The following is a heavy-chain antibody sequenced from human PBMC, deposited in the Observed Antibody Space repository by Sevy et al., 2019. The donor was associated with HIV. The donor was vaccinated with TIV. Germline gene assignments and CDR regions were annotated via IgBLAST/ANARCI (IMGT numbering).Heavy chain of an antibody. CDR1: GFTFSSYW. Sequence: GGSLRLSCAASGFTFSSYWMSWVRQAPGKGLEWVANIKQDGSEKYYVDSVKGRFTISRDNAKNSLYLQMNSLRAEDTVVYYCAGDLVFSGIGDYYDRRGGVDYWGQGTLVTVSS. CDR3: AGDLVFSGIGDYYDRRGGVDY. V-gene: IGHV3-7*01. CDR2: IKQDGSEK. D-gene: IGHD3-22*01. J-gene: IGHJ4*02.